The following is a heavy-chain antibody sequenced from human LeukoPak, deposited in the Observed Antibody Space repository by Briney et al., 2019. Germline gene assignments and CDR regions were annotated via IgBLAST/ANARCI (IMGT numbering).Heavy chain of an antibody. CDR3: ARVSIAAAGTISGYYYYMDA. Sequence: GASVKVSCKASGYTFTGYYMHWVRQAPGQGLEWMGRINPNSGGTNYAQKFQGRVTMTRDTSISTAYMELSRLRSDDTAVDYCARVSIAAAGTISGYYYYMDAWGKGTTVTVSS. CDR1: GYTFTGYY. D-gene: IGHD6-13*01. J-gene: IGHJ6*03. V-gene: IGHV1-2*06. CDR2: INPNSGGT.